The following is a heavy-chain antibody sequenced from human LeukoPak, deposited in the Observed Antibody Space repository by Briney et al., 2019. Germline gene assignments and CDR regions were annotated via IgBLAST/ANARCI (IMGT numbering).Heavy chain of an antibody. CDR2: IYSGGRT. CDR3: VRGPPTPGFFHFFF. D-gene: IGHD2-15*01. CDR1: GLTVSSNF. J-gene: IGHJ4*02. Sequence: PGGSLRLSCAVSGLTVSSNFISWVRQAPGKGLEWVSVIYSGGRTYYAGSVKGRFTISRDNSKNTVDLQMSSLRADDSAIYYCVRGPPTPGFFHFFFWGQGTLATVSS. V-gene: IGHV3-66*01.